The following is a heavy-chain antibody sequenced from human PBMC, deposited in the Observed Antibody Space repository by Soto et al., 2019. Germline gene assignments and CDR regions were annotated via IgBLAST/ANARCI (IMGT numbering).Heavy chain of an antibody. J-gene: IGHJ4*02. D-gene: IGHD3-22*01. CDR2: IYYGGSS. Sequence: SETLSLTCTVSGVSMSSSSYYWGWFRQPPGKGLEWIGTIYYGGSSYSNPSLKSRVTISVDTSKNQFSLKLSSVTAADTAVYYCARVGYYDSSGYYYAPPFDYWGQGTLVTVSS. V-gene: IGHV4-39*07. CDR3: ARVGYYDSSGYYYAPPFDY. CDR1: GVSMSSSSYY.